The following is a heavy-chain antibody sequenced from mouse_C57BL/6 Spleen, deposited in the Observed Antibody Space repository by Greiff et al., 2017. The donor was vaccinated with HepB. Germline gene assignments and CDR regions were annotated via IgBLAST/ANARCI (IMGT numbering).Heavy chain of an antibody. D-gene: IGHD1-1*01. CDR3: ARDSPYYGSSPWYFDV. CDR2: ISDGGSYT. CDR1: GFTFSSYA. V-gene: IGHV5-4*01. J-gene: IGHJ1*03. Sequence: EVQLVESGGGLVKPGGSLKLSCAASGFTFSSYAMSWVRQTPEKRLEWVATISDGGSYTYYPDNVKGRFTISRDNAKNNLYLQMSHLKSEDTAMYYCARDSPYYGSSPWYFDVWGTGTTVTVSS.